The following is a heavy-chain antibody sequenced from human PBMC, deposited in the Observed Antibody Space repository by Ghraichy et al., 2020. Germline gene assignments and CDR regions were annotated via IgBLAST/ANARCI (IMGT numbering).Heavy chain of an antibody. D-gene: IGHD3-10*01. J-gene: IGHJ4*02. CDR2: IYPGDSDS. V-gene: IGHV5-51*01. CDR1: GYSFTNYW. Sequence: GESLNISCKGSGYSFTNYWIGWVRQMPGKGLEWMGIIYPGDSDSRYSPSFQGQVTISADKSISTTYLQWSSLKASDTAIYYCATIIRGVDPIYFYYWGQGTLVTVSS. CDR3: ATIIRGVDPIYFYY.